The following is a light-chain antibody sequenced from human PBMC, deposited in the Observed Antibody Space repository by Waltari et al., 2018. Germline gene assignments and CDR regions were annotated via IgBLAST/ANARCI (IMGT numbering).Light chain of an antibody. V-gene: IGKV4-1*01. Sequence: DIVMTQSPDSLAVSLGERATINCKSTQSVLYSSSNKNYLAWYQQKPGQPPKLLIYWASTRESGVPDRFSGSGSGTDFTLTISSLQAEDVAVYYCKQYYSTPPTFGQGTKLDI. CDR2: WAS. CDR3: KQYYSTPPT. CDR1: QSVLYSSSNKNY. J-gene: IGKJ2*01.